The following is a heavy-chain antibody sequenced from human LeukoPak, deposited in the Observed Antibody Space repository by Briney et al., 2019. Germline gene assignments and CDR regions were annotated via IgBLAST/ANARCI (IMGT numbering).Heavy chain of an antibody. CDR3: ARELSFDYYDMDV. CDR1: GFTFSSYW. J-gene: IGHJ6*02. Sequence: GGSLRLSCAASGFTFSSYWMHWVRQAPGKGLVWVSRINSDGSSTTYADSVKGRFTISRDNAKNTLYLQMNSLRAEDTAVYYCARELSFDYYDMDVWGQGTTVTVSS. CDR2: INSDGSST. D-gene: IGHD3-16*01. V-gene: IGHV3-74*01.